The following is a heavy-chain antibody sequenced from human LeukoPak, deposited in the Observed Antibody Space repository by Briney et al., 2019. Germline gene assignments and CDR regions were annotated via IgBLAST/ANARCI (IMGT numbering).Heavy chain of an antibody. CDR3: ARGRWYDFWRFDP. J-gene: IGHJ5*02. CDR1: GHTFTSYG. V-gene: IGHV1-18*01. Sequence: GASVKVSCKASGHTFTSYGISWARQAPGQGLEWMGWISAYNGNTTYAQKLQGRVTMTTDTSTSTAYMELRSLRSDDTAVYYCARGRWYDFWRFDPWGQGTLVTVSS. D-gene: IGHD3-3*01. CDR2: ISAYNGNT.